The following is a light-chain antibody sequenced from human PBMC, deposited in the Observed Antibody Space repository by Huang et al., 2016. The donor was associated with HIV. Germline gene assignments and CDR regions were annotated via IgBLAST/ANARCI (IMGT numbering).Light chain of an antibody. CDR2: GAS. V-gene: IGKV3-15*01. J-gene: IGKJ3*01. CDR3: LQGLT. Sequence: EIVLTQSPATLSVSPGERATLSCRASQRVSSNLAWYQQKPGQAPRLLIYGASTRATAIPARFSGSGSGTEFTLTISSLQSEDFVVYYCLQGLTFGPGTKVDIK. CDR1: QRVSSN.